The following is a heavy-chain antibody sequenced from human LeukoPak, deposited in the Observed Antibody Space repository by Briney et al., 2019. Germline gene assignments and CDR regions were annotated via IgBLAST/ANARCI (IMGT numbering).Heavy chain of an antibody. CDR2: INPNSGDA. CDR3: ARDGSVLWFGDHYGDPPHYGMDV. Sequence: ASVKVSCKASGYTFTGYYMHWVRQAPGQGLEWMGWINPNSGDANYAQKFQGRVTMTRDTSISTAYMELSRLKSDDAAVYYCARDGSVLWFGDHYGDPPHYGMDVWGQGTTVTVSS. V-gene: IGHV1-2*02. J-gene: IGHJ6*02. D-gene: IGHD3-10*01. CDR1: GYTFTGYY.